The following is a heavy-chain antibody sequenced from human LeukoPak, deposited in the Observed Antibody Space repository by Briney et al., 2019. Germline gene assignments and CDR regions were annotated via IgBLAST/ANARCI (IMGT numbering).Heavy chain of an antibody. CDR1: GFTFDDYG. CDR3: ARAFGYCSSTSCYSLDY. CDR2: INWNGGRT. Sequence: GGSLRLSCAASGFTFDDYGMSWVRPAPGKGLEWVSGINWNGGRTGYADSVKGRFTISRDNAKNSLYLQMNSLRAEDTALYYCARAFGYCSSTSCYSLDYWGQGTLVTVSS. D-gene: IGHD2-2*03. J-gene: IGHJ4*02. V-gene: IGHV3-20*04.